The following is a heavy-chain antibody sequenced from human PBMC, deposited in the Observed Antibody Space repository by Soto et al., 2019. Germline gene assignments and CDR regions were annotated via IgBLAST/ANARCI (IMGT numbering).Heavy chain of an antibody. CDR1: GITFSGYW. CDR2: VDSDGSGT. V-gene: IGHV3-74*01. CDR3: ATVFEP. J-gene: IGHJ5*02. D-gene: IGHD3-9*01. Sequence: EVQLVESGGGSVQPGGSLRLSCVASGITFSGYWMHWVRQVPGKGLVWVARVDSDGSGTSYADSMKGRFTISRDNAKNTLYLPMNSLRVEDTAVYYCATVFEPWGQGIPVTVSS.